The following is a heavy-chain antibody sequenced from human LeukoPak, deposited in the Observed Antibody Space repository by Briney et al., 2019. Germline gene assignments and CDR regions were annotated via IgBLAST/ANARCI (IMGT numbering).Heavy chain of an antibody. CDR1: GLSLSTSRVG. Sequence: SGPTLVKPTQTLTLTCTFSGLSLSTSRVGVGWIRQPPGKALEWLAPIYWDDDKRYSPSLKSRLTITKDTSKNQVVLTMTNMDPVDTATYYCAHTPGSVLLWFGELARPHWFDPWGQGTLVTVSS. J-gene: IGHJ5*02. D-gene: IGHD3-10*01. CDR3: AHTPGSVLLWFGELARPHWFDP. V-gene: IGHV2-5*02. CDR2: IYWDDDK.